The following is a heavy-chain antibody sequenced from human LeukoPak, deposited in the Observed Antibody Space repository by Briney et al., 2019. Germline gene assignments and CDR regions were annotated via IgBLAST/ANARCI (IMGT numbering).Heavy chain of an antibody. D-gene: IGHD3-16*02. V-gene: IGHV1-8*02. Sequence: GASVKVSCKASGGTFISYAISWVRQATGQGLEWMGWMNPNSGNTGYAQKFQGRVTMTRNTSISTAYMELSSLRSEDTAVYYCARGGAYDYVWGSYHYFDYWGQGTLVTVSS. J-gene: IGHJ4*02. CDR1: GGTFISYA. CDR2: MNPNSGNT. CDR3: ARGGAYDYVWGSYHYFDY.